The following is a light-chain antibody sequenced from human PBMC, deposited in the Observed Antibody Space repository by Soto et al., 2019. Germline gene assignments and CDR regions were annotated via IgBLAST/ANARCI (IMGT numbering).Light chain of an antibody. Sequence: IQLTQSPSSLSASVGDRVTVTCRASQSINIYLNWYQQKPGKAPTLLIYGASTLQSGVPSRFSGGGSRTDFTLTIRSLQTEDFATYYCQQSYRSPYTFGQGTKLEI. J-gene: IGKJ2*01. CDR1: QSINIY. CDR2: GAS. V-gene: IGKV1-39*01. CDR3: QQSYRSPYT.